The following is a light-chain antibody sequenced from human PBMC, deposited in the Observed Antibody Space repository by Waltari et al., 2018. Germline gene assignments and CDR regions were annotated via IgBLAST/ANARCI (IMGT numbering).Light chain of an antibody. Sequence: SYEVTQPPSVPVSPGQTASITCSGDNLDNKYVYWYQQKAGQSPALVIYQDSKRPSGIPERFSGSNSGNTATLTISGTQALDEADYYCQAWDSSRGYVFGTGTKVTVL. J-gene: IGLJ1*01. CDR1: NLDNKY. CDR2: QDS. CDR3: QAWDSSRGYV. V-gene: IGLV3-1*01.